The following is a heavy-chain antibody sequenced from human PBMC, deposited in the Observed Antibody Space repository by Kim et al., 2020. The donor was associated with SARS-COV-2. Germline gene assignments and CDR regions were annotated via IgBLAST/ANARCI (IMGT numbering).Heavy chain of an antibody. Sequence: SETLSLTCTVSGGSISNFYWSWIRQPPGKGLEWIGCIYYSGSTHYNPSLRSRVTMSVDTSKNQFSLKLSSVTAADTAVYYCARGGSGYSFDNLFDYWGQGTLVTVST. J-gene: IGHJ4*02. CDR2: IYYSGST. D-gene: IGHD5-18*01. V-gene: IGHV4-59*01. CDR1: GGSISNFY. CDR3: ARGGSGYSFDNLFDY.